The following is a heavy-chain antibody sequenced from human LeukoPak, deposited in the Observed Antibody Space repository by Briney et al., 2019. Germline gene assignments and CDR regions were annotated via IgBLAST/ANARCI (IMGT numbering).Heavy chain of an antibody. Sequence: SETLSLTCTVSGGSISSYYWSWIRQPPGKGLEWIGYIYYSGSTNYNPSLKSRVTISVDTSKNQFSLKLSSVPAADTAVYYCARHRVDYYDSSGYFSALFDYWGQGTLVTVSS. V-gene: IGHV4-59*01. D-gene: IGHD3-22*01. CDR3: ARHRVDYYDSSGYFSALFDY. CDR2: IYYSGST. CDR1: GGSISSYY. J-gene: IGHJ4*02.